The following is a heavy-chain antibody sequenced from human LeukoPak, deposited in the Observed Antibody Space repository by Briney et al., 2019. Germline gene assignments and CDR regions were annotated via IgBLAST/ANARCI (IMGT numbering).Heavy chain of an antibody. CDR1: GYTFTSYG. J-gene: IGHJ4*02. V-gene: IGHV1-18*01. D-gene: IGHD6-25*01. CDR2: ISAYNGNT. CDR3: ARDSAAAGVGRGNY. Sequence: ASVKVSCKASGYTFTSYGISWVRQAPGQGLEWMGWISAYNGNTNYAQKLQGRVTMTTDTSTSTAYMELRSLRSDDTAVYYCARDSAAAGVGRGNYWGQGTLVTVSS.